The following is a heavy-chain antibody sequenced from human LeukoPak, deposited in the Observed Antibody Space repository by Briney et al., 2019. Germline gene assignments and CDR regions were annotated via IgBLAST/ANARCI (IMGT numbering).Heavy chain of an antibody. CDR3: ARGGRSGFVVVPGPKRGRSYFDY. CDR2: INHSGST. Sequence: SETLSLTCAVYGGSFSGYYLNWIRQPPGKGLEWIGEINHSGSTNYNPYLKNRVTISVDMSKNQFSLKLSYVSASDTAVYYCARGGRSGFVVVPGPKRGRSYFDYWGQGSLVTVSS. J-gene: IGHJ4*02. V-gene: IGHV4-34*01. CDR1: GGSFSGYY. D-gene: IGHD2-2*01.